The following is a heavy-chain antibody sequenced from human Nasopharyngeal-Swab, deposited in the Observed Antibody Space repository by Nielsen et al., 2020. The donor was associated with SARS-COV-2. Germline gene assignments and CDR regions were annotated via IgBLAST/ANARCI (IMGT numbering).Heavy chain of an antibody. D-gene: IGHD3-10*01. V-gene: IGHV3-9*01. CDR3: AKDSSVARGLDY. Sequence: SLKISCAASGFPFDDYGMNWVRQAPGKGLEWVSGISWNGGSLAYAGSVKGRFTISRDNAENSLYLQMNSLRPEDTAVYFCAKDSSVARGLDYWGQGALVTVSS. CDR2: ISWNGGSL. CDR1: GFPFDDYG. J-gene: IGHJ4*02.